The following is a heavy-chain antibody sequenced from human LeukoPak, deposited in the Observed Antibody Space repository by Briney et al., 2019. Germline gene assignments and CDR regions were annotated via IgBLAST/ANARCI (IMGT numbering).Heavy chain of an antibody. V-gene: IGHV3-23*01. CDR3: AKDPNWDRGS. D-gene: IGHD7-27*01. CDR1: GFTFSSAT. CDR2: VGPSGGTG. Sequence: GGSLRLSCATSGFTFSSATMMWVRQAPGKGLEFVSGVGPSGGTGTYADSVTGRFTISRDNTKNKLYLQMNSLSVEDTAVYYCAKDPNWDRGSWGQGTLVTVSS. J-gene: IGHJ5*02.